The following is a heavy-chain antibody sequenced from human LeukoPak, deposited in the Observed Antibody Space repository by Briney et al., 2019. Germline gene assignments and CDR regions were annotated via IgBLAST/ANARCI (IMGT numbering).Heavy chain of an antibody. Sequence: GGSLRLSCAASGFTFSSYGMSWVRQAPGKGLEWVSAISGSGVYTYYADSVKGRFTISRDNSKNTLYLQMNSLRAEDTAVYYCAKHDYYGSGLAWYYFDYWGQGSLVTVSS. CDR3: AKHDYYGSGLAWYYFDY. J-gene: IGHJ4*02. V-gene: IGHV3-23*01. CDR1: GFTFSSYG. D-gene: IGHD3-10*01. CDR2: ISGSGVYT.